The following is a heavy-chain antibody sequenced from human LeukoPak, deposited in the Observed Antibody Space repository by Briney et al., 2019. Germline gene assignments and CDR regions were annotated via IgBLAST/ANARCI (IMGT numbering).Heavy chain of an antibody. Sequence: GGSLRLSCVASGFTVSSNYMSWVRQAPGKGLEWVSVIYSAGNTYYADSVKGRFTISRHNSENPLYLHMNGLRVEDTAVYFCARGGTPGYSSGRIDYWGQGTLVTVSS. CDR3: ARGGTPGYSSGRIDY. J-gene: IGHJ4*02. CDR1: GFTVSSNY. D-gene: IGHD6-19*01. V-gene: IGHV3-53*04. CDR2: IYSAGNT.